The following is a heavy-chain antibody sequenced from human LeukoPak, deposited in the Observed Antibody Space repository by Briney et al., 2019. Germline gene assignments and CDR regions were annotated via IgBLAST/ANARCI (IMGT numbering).Heavy chain of an antibody. V-gene: IGHV4-38-2*02. CDR2: IYHSGST. J-gene: IGHJ4*02. CDR1: GYSISSGYY. CDR3: ARDRLQFRVSFDY. D-gene: IGHD5-24*01. Sequence: SETLSLTCAVSGYSISSGYYWGWIRPPPGKGLEWIGRIYHSGSTYYNPSLKSRVTISVDTSKNQFSLKLSSVTAADTAVYYCARDRLQFRVSFDYWGQGTLVTVPS.